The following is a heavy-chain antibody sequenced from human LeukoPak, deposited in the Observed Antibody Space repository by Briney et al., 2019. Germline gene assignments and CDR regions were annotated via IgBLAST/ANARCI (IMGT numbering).Heavy chain of an antibody. J-gene: IGHJ4*02. V-gene: IGHV3-9*01. CDR1: GFTFDDYA. CDR2: ISWNSGSI. D-gene: IGHD3-9*01. Sequence: GRSPRLSCAASGFTFDDYAMHWVRQAPGKGLEWVSGISWNSGSIAYADSVRGRFTISRDNAKNSLYLQMNSLRAEDTALYYCAKGPFKAYDILTGAPFDYWGQGTLVTVSS. CDR3: AKGPFKAYDILTGAPFDY.